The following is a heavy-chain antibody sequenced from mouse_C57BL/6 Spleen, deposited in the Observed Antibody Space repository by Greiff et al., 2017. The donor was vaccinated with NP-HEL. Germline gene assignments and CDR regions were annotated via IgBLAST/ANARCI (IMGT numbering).Heavy chain of an antibody. Sequence: EVKLMESGGGLVKPGGSLKLSCAASGFTFSSYAMSWVRQTPEKRLEWVATISDGGSYTYYPDNVKGRFTISRDNAKNNLYLQMSHLKSEDTAMYYCAREGTTVVDYYFDYWGQGTTLTVSS. CDR3: AREGTTVVDYYFDY. CDR1: GFTFSSYA. V-gene: IGHV5-4*01. D-gene: IGHD1-1*01. J-gene: IGHJ2*01. CDR2: ISDGGSYT.